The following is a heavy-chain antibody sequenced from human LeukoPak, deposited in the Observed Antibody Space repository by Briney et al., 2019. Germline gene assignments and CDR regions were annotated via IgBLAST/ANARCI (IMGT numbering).Heavy chain of an antibody. Sequence: SETLSLTCAVYGGSFSGYYWSWIRQPPGKGLEWIGEINHSGSTNYNPSLKSRVTISVDTSKNQFSLKLSSVTAADTAVYYCARGFHYYDSRGRAFDIWGQGTMVTVSS. J-gene: IGHJ3*02. V-gene: IGHV4-34*01. CDR3: ARGFHYYDSRGRAFDI. D-gene: IGHD3-22*01. CDR1: GGSFSGYY. CDR2: INHSGST.